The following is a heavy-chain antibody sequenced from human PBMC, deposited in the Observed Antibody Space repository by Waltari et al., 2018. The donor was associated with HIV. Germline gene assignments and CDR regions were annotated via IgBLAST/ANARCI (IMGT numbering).Heavy chain of an antibody. J-gene: IGHJ4*02. CDR2: IFSGGNT. V-gene: IGHV3-66*01. Sequence: EVQLVESGGGLVQPGGSLRLSCAASGIAVGNYYMTWVRQGPGKGGECVSVIFSGGNTYYADSVKVRFTISRDTSKNPVFLQMNRVRVEDTAVYFCARSWGAFHSTDGRFDYWGQGSLVTVSS. D-gene: IGHD2-2*01. CDR1: GIAVGNYY. CDR3: ARSWGAFHSTDGRFDY.